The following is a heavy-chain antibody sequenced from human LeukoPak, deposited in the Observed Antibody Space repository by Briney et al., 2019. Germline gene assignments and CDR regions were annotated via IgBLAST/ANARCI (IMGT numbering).Heavy chain of an antibody. CDR3: ARVPYYGAPYYYYSMDV. D-gene: IGHD4-17*01. J-gene: IGHJ6*03. Sequence: PSETLSLTCAVYGGSFSGYYWSWIRQPPGKGLEWIGEINHSGSTNYNPSLKSRVTISADTSKNQFSLKLSSVTAADTAVYYCARVPYYGAPYYYYSMDVWGKGTTVTVSS. CDR1: GGSFSGYY. V-gene: IGHV4-34*01. CDR2: INHSGST.